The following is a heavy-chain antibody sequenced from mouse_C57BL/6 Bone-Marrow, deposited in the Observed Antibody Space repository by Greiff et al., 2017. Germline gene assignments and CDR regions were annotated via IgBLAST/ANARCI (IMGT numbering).Heavy chain of an antibody. Sequence: QVQLQQSGAELVRPGASVTLSCKASGYTFTDYEMHWVKQTPVHGLEWIGALDPETGGTAYNQKFKGKAILTADKSSSTAYKELRSLTTDDSAVYYCTRGIYYYGSVDYWRQGTTLTVSS. CDR2: LDPETGGT. CDR1: GYTFTDYE. J-gene: IGHJ2*01. V-gene: IGHV1-15*01. D-gene: IGHD1-1*01. CDR3: TRGIYYYGSVDY.